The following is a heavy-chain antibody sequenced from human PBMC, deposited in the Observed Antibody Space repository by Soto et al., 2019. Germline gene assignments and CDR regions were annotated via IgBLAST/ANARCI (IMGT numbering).Heavy chain of an antibody. J-gene: IGHJ6*02. CDR3: TRQSNYYGIDV. V-gene: IGHV5-51*01. CDR1: GYSFSNFW. CDR2: IYPGDSVT. Sequence: PGESLKISCRGSGYSFSNFWIGWVRQMPGKGLEWMGIIYPGDSVTKTSPSFQGQVTISADKSISTAYLQWRSLKPSDTAMYYCTRQSNYYGIDVWGQGTTVTVSS.